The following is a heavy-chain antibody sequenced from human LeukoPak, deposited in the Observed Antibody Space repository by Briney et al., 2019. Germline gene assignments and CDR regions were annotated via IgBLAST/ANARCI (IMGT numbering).Heavy chain of an antibody. CDR1: GFAFSSSA. CDR3: ASQKENFYDSSGNN. CDR2: ISGNGGST. D-gene: IGHD3-22*01. J-gene: IGHJ4*02. V-gene: IGHV3-23*01. Sequence: GGSLRLSCAASGFAFSSSAMSWVRQAPGKGLEWVSAISGNGGSTYYADSVKGRFTISRDNSKNTLYLQMNSLRAEDTAVYFCASQKENFYDSSGNNWGQGTLVTVSS.